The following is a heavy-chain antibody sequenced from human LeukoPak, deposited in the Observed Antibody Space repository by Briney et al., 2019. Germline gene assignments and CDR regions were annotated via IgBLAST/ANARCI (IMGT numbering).Heavy chain of an antibody. CDR1: GFTFNTYA. D-gene: IGHD3-16*01. Sequence: PGGSLRLSCAASGFTFNTYAMTWVRQAPGKGLQWVSAISDSGINTYYADSVKGRFTISRDNSKNTLYLQMNSLRAEDTAVYYCAKYRRETGGPTYVVDYWGPGTLVAVSS. CDR3: AKYRRETGGPTYVVDY. J-gene: IGHJ4*02. V-gene: IGHV3-23*01. CDR2: ISDSGINT.